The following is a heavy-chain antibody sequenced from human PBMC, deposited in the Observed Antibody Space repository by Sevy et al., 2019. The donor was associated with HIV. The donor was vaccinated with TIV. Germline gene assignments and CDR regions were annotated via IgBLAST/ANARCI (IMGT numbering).Heavy chain of an antibody. D-gene: IGHD2-2*01. CDR2: ISSSSGYI. CDR3: ARGGRYCISTSCLWSFDY. V-gene: IGHV3-21*01. CDR1: GFTFSSYS. J-gene: IGHJ4*02. Sequence: GGSLRLSCAASGFTFSSYSMNWVRQAPGKGLEWVSSISSSSGYIYYADSVKGRFTISGDNAKNSLYLQMNSLRAEDTAVYYCARGGRYCISTSCLWSFDYWGQGTLVTVSS.